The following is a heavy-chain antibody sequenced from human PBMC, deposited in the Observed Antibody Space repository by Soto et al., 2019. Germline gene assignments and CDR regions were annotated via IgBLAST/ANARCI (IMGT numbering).Heavy chain of an antibody. J-gene: IGHJ4*02. CDR1: GYPFTSYG. V-gene: IGHV1-18*01. Sequence: QVQLVQSGAEVKKPGASVKVSCKASGYPFTSYGFSWVRQPPGKGLEWMGWISAPNGNPKNAQKVQGRVTMTTDTSTSTAYMELRSLRSDDTAVYYCARDLAAGMIDYWGQGTLVTVSS. D-gene: IGHD6-13*01. CDR3: ARDLAAGMIDY. CDR2: ISAPNGNP.